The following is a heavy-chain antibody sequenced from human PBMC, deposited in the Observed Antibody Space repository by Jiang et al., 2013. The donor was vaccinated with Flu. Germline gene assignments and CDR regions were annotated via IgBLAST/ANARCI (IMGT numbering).Heavy chain of an antibody. CDR3: ARVGYVFWSGYYVVYYGMDV. Sequence: GYTFTGYYMHWVRQAPGQGLEWMGRINPNSGGTNYAQKLQGRVTMTTDTSTSTAYMELRSLRSDDTAVYYCARVGYVFWSGYYVVYYGMDVVGPKGPRSPSP. D-gene: IGHD3-3*01. V-gene: IGHV1-2*06. CDR2: INPNSGGT. J-gene: IGHJ6*02. CDR1: GYTFTGYY.